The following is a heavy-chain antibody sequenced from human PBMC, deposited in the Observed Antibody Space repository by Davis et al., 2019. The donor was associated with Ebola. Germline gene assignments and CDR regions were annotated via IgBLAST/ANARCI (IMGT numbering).Heavy chain of an antibody. CDR2: ISSSSSTL. J-gene: IGHJ4*02. CDR1: GFAVSSNY. V-gene: IGHV3-48*02. D-gene: IGHD6-13*01. Sequence: GGSLRLSCAASGFAVSSNYMNWVRQAPGKGLEWVSYISSSSSTLYYADSVRGRFIISRDSAKSSVSLQLNSLRDDDTAVYYCARGGDSSVWYARFDYWGQGILVTVSS. CDR3: ARGGDSSVWYARFDY.